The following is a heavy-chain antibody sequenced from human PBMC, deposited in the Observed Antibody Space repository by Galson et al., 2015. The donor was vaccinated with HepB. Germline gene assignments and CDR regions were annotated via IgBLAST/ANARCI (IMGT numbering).Heavy chain of an antibody. CDR3: ARLSTPLEDGMDV. J-gene: IGHJ6*02. V-gene: IGHV1-3*01. D-gene: IGHD3-16*02. Sequence: SVTVSCKASGYTFTSYAMHWVRQAPGQRLEWMGWINAGNGNTKYSQKFQGRVTITRDTSASTAYMELSSLRSEDTAVYYCARLSTPLEDGMDVWGQGTTVTVSS. CDR1: GYTFTSYA. CDR2: INAGNGNT.